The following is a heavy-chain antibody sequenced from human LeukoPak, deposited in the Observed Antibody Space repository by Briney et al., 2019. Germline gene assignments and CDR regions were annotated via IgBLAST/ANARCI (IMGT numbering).Heavy chain of an antibody. CDR2: VYTSGTT. Sequence: PSETLSLTCTVSGGSISGYYWNWIRQPAGKGLEWIGRVYTSGTTNYSPSLKSRITMSVDTSKNQFSLRLISVTAADTAAYYCARSTGWSSDLFDYWGQGTLVTVSS. J-gene: IGHJ4*02. V-gene: IGHV4-4*07. CDR1: GGSISGYY. D-gene: IGHD6-19*01. CDR3: ARSTGWSSDLFDY.